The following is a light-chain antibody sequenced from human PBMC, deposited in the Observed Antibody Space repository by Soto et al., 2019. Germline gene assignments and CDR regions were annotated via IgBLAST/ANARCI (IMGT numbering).Light chain of an antibody. V-gene: IGKV3-20*01. Sequence: EIVLTQSPGTLSLSPGERATLSCRASQSVSSSYLAWYQQKPGQAPRLLISGASIRATGIPDRFSGSGSGTDFTLTIRRLEPEDFAVYSCQQYGSSPYTFGQGTKLEIK. J-gene: IGKJ2*01. CDR1: QSVSSSY. CDR2: GAS. CDR3: QQYGSSPYT.